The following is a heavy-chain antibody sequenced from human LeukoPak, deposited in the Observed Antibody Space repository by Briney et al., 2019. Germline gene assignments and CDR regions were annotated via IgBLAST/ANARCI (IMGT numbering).Heavy chain of an antibody. V-gene: IGHV3-74*01. CDR1: GFTFSSTW. D-gene: IGHD5-18*01. CDR3: ARDGGYNYGPFDY. CDR2: INSDGSIV. J-gene: IGHJ4*02. Sequence: GGSLRLSCAASGFTFSSTWMNWVRQAPGKGPVWVSRINSDGSIVTYADSVKGRFTISRDNAKNTLYLQMNNLRAEDTAVYYCARDGGYNYGPFDYWGQGILVSVSS.